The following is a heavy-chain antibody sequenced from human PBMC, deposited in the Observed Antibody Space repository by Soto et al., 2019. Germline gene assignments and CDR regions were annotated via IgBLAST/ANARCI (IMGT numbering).Heavy chain of an antibody. J-gene: IGHJ5*02. CDR3: ARVLDTAVTTLGWFDP. D-gene: IGHD4-17*01. CDR2: IIPIFGTA. Sequence: QVQLVQSGAEVKKPGSSVKVSCKASGGTFSSYAISWVRQAPGQGLEWMGGIIPIFGTANYAQKFQGRVTITADESTSTAYMEVSSLRSEDTAVYYCARVLDTAVTTLGWFDPWGQGTLVTVSS. V-gene: IGHV1-69*12. CDR1: GGTFSSYA.